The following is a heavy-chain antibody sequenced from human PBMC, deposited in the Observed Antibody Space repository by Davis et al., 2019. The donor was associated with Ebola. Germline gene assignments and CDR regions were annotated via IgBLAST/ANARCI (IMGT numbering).Heavy chain of an antibody. CDR1: GGTFISYA. CDR3: ARPAAAVQLWSHLDY. V-gene: IGHV1-69*13. Sequence: SVKVSCKASGGTFISYAISWVRHAPGQGLEWMGGIIPIFGTANYAQKFQGRVTITADESTSTAYMELSSLRSEDTAVYYCARPAAAVQLWSHLDYWGQGTLVTVSS. J-gene: IGHJ4*02. CDR2: IIPIFGTA. D-gene: IGHD5-18*01.